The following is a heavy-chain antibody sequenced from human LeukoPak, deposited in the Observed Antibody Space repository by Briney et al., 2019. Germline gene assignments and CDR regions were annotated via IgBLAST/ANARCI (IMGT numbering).Heavy chain of an antibody. CDR1: GGSISSYY. CDR2: IYYSGST. D-gene: IGHD3-3*01. Sequence: SETLSLTCTVSGGSISSYYWSWIRQPPGEGLEWIGYIYYSGSTNYNPSLKSRVTISVDTSKNQFSLKLSSVTAADTAVYYCARVFTIFGVAQYYMDVWGKGTTVTVSS. V-gene: IGHV4-59*01. CDR3: ARVFTIFGVAQYYMDV. J-gene: IGHJ6*03.